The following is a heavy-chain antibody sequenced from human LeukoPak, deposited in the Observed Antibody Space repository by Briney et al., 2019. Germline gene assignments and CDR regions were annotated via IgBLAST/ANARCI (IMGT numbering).Heavy chain of an antibody. CDR2: IKSESDGGTV. CDR3: TTDQSSGWFFFDY. Sequence: GGSLRLACVASEFTFSKAWMSWVRQAPGKGLEWVGRIKSESDGGTVDYAAPVKGRLTISRDDSKNTLYLQMNILETEDTAIYYCTTDQSSGWFFFDYWGQGALVAVSS. J-gene: IGHJ4*02. D-gene: IGHD6-19*01. V-gene: IGHV3-15*01. CDR1: EFTFSKAW.